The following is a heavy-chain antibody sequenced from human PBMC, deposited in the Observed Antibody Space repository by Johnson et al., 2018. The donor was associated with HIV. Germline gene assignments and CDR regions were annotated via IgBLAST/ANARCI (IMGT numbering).Heavy chain of an antibody. CDR1: GFTVSSNY. V-gene: IGHV3-66*01. CDR3: AIPYVHDSGVYH. J-gene: IGHJ3*01. CDR2: IYSGGST. D-gene: IGHD3-22*01. Sequence: VQLVESGGGLVQPGGSLRLSCAASGFTVSSNYMSWVRQAPGKGLEWVSVIYSGGSTYYADSVKGRFTISRDNSKNTLYLQMNSLRAEDTAVYYCAIPYVHDSGVYHWGQGTMVTVSS.